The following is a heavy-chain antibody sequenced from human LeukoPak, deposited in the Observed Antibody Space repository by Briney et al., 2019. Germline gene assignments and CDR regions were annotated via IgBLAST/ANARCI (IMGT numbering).Heavy chain of an antibody. V-gene: IGHV3-15*01. D-gene: IGHD2-15*01. CDR3: TTLYSHPQGK. CDR2: IKSKTDGGTT. J-gene: IGHJ4*02. CDR1: GSTFTNAW. Sequence: GGSLRLSCTASGSTFTNAWMTCVRQAPGKGLEWVGRIKSKTDGGTTDFAAPVKGRFAMSRDDSTNTLYLQMNSLKTEDTAMYYRTTLYSHPQGKWGQGTLVTVSS.